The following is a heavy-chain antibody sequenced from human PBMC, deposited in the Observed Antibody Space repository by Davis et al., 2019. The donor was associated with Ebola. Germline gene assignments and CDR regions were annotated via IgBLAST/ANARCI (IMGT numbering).Heavy chain of an antibody. CDR2: IYYTGGT. V-gene: IGHV4-61*01. J-gene: IGHJ6*02. D-gene: IGHD2-2*01. CDR1: GGSVSSGSYY. CDR3: AIDLRDIVVVPAAEGYYYYYGMDV. Sequence: SETLSLTCTVSGGSVSSGSYYWSWIRQRPRKGLEWIGHIYYTGGTNYNPSLKSRVTISIDTPKNQFSLKLRSVTAADTAVYYCAIDLRDIVVVPAAEGYYYYYGMDVWGQGTTVTVSS.